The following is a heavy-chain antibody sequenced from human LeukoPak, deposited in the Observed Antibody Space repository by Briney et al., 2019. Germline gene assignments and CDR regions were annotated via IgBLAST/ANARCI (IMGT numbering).Heavy chain of an antibody. J-gene: IGHJ4*02. V-gene: IGHV3-23*01. CDR3: AREGYSYGYLTWQQVGPSDY. CDR1: GFTFSSYG. CDR2: ISGSGGST. Sequence: GGTLRLSCAASGFTFSSYGMRWVRQAPGKGLEWVSAISGSGGSTYYADSVKGRFTISRDNSKNTLYLQMNSLRAEDTAVYYCAREGYSYGYLTWQQVGPSDYWGQGTLVTVSS. D-gene: IGHD5-18*01.